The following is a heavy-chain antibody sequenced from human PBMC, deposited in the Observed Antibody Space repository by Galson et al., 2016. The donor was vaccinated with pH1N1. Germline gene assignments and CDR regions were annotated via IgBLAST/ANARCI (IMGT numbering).Heavy chain of an antibody. CDR3: AKDEVNPGYYYMDV. CDR2: IRYDGNNK. J-gene: IGHJ6*03. Sequence: SLRLSCAASGFTFTKYALNWVRQAPGKGLEWVAFIRYDGNNKYYADSVKGRFTISRDNSKNTLYLQMNSLSAEDTAVYYCAKDEVNPGYYYMDVWGKGTTVTVSS. CDR1: GFTFTKYA. V-gene: IGHV3-30*02.